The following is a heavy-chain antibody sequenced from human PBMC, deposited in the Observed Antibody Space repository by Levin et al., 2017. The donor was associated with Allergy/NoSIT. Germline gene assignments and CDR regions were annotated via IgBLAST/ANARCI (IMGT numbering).Heavy chain of an antibody. CDR3: ARPHSNYVASS. D-gene: IGHD4-11*01. Sequence: PGGSLRLSCVASGFTFSDYYMSWIRQAPGKGLEWVAQIGSTSSYIDYADSVKGRFTIARDNAKNSLYLQMNSLRAEDTAVYYCARPHSNYVASSWGLGTLVTVSS. CDR1: GFTFSDYY. V-gene: IGHV3-11*03. J-gene: IGHJ5*02. CDR2: IGSTSSYI.